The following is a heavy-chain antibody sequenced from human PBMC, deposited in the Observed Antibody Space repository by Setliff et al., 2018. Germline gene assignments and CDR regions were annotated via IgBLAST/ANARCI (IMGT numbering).Heavy chain of an antibody. V-gene: IGHV4-59*11. CDR3: ARLWISYESNTYFYPKYFDF. CDR2: VYFTGST. Sequence: ASETLSLTCTVSSGSISPHFWSWIRQPPGKGREWIGNVYFTGSTNYNPSLNSRVAISVDTSENQFSLRLNSVTAADTAVYYCARLWISYESNTYFYPKYFDFWGQGTLVTVSS. D-gene: IGHD3-22*01. J-gene: IGHJ4*02. CDR1: SGSISPHF.